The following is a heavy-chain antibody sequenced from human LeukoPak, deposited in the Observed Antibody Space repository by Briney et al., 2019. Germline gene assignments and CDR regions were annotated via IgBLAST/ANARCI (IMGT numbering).Heavy chain of an antibody. D-gene: IGHD2-2*01. V-gene: IGHV3-30*02. Sequence: GGSLRLSCAASGFTFSSYGMHWVRQAPGKGLEWVAFTRYDGNIKYYADSVKGRFTISRDNSKNTLYLQMNSLRAEDTAVYYCANLPLRGYCSSTSCPHYWGQGTLVTVSS. CDR2: TRYDGNIK. CDR3: ANLPLRGYCSSTSCPHY. J-gene: IGHJ4*02. CDR1: GFTFSSYG.